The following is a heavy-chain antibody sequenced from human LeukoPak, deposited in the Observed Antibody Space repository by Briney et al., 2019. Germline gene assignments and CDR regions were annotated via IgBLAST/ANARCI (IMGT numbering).Heavy chain of an antibody. J-gene: IGHJ4*02. CDR3: ARGDCSSASCIGDY. Sequence: GGSLRLSCAASGFTFSTYSLNWVRQASGKGLEWVSYISSSSSTIYYADSVMARFTISRDNAKNSLYLQMNSLRDEDTAIYYCARGDCSSASCIGDYWGQGTLVTVSS. D-gene: IGHD2-2*01. V-gene: IGHV3-48*02. CDR1: GFTFSTYS. CDR2: ISSSSSTI.